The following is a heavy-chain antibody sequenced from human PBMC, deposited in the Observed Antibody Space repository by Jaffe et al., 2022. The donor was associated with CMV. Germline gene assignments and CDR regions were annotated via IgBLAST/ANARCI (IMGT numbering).Heavy chain of an antibody. D-gene: IGHD2-2*01. J-gene: IGHJ6*02. CDR1: GYTFTSYD. CDR3: ARVPAASLTHYYYYYGMDV. Sequence: QVQLVQSGAEVKKPGASVKVSCKASGYTFTSYDINWVRQATGQGLEWMGWMNPNSGNTGYAQKFQGRVTMTRNTSISTAYMELSSLRSEDTAVYYCARVPAASLTHYYYYYGMDVWGQGTTVTVSS. V-gene: IGHV1-8*01. CDR2: MNPNSGNT.